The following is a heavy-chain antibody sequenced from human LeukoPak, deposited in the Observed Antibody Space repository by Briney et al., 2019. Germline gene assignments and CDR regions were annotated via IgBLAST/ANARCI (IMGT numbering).Heavy chain of an antibody. J-gene: IGHJ4*02. CDR3: GRVADSTVYRPTEY. CDR1: GFSFSKYW. D-gene: IGHD2/OR15-2a*01. Sequence: PGGSLRLSWAAYGFSFSKYWMSWVRQAPGKGLEWVASIKKDGSEKKYVDSVKGRFTISRDNAKNSLSLQMSSLRAEDTAVYYCGRVADSTVYRPTEYWGQGTLVTVST. V-gene: IGHV3-7*04. CDR2: IKKDGSEK.